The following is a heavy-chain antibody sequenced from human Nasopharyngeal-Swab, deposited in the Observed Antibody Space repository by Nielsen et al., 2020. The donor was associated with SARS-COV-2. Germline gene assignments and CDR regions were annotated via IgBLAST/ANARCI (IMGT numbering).Heavy chain of an antibody. V-gene: IGHV4-4*02. Sequence: VRQAPGKGLEWIGEVHRSGTTNCNPTLKSRVTISVDKSKNNFSLKLNSVTAADTALYYCARGGDWRFDPWGQGTLVTAPQ. CDR2: VHRSGTT. CDR3: ARGGDWRFDP. D-gene: IGHD2-21*02. J-gene: IGHJ5*02.